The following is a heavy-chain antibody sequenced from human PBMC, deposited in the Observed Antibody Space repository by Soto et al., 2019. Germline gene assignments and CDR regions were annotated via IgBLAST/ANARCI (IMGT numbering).Heavy chain of an antibody. CDR2: ISSSGSTI. CDR1: GFTFSDYY. CDR3: ARPAAHSGDAFDI. Sequence: LRLSCAASGFTFSDYYMSWIRQAPGKGLEWVSYISSSGSTIYYADSVKGRFTISRDNAKNSLYLQMNSLRAEDTAVYYCARPAAHSGDAFDIWGQGTMVTVSS. J-gene: IGHJ3*02. V-gene: IGHV3-11*01. D-gene: IGHD2-2*01.